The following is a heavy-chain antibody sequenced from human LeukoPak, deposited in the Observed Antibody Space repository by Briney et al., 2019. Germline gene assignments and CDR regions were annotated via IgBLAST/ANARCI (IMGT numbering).Heavy chain of an antibody. CDR2: IYYSGST. V-gene: IGHV4-39*01. Sequence: SETLSLTCTVSGGSISSSSYYWGWIRQPPGKGLEWIGSIYYSGSTYYNPSLKSRVTISVDTPKNQFSLKLSSVTAADTAVYYCARHGHSSGWLSFDYWGQGTLVTVSS. D-gene: IGHD6-19*01. CDR1: GGSISSSSYY. J-gene: IGHJ4*02. CDR3: ARHGHSSGWLSFDY.